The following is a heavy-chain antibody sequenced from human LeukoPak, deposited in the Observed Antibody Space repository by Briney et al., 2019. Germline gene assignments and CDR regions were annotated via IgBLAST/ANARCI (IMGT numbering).Heavy chain of an antibody. V-gene: IGHV3-11*01. CDR3: ARGRYCSGGTCYSGAGGFDY. J-gene: IGHJ4*02. CDR1: GFTFSDYY. D-gene: IGHD2-15*01. CDR2: ITTSGSTI. Sequence: GGSLRLSCAASGFTFSDYYMSWIRQAPGKGLEWVSYITTSGSTIYYADSVKGRFTISRDNAKNSLYLQMNSLRAEDTAVYYCARGRYCSGGTCYSGAGGFDYWGQGTLVSVSS.